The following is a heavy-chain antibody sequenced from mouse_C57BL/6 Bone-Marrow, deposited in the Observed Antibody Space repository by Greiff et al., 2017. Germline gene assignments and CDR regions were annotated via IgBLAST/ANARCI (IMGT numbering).Heavy chain of an antibody. Sequence: LQQSGAELVRPGSSVKLSCKDSYFAFLASAMHWVKQRPGPGLEWIGFFTMYSDATAYSENLKGKATLTANTSSSTADMELSSLTSEDSAVYYCARDDGSSRFAYWGQGTLVTVSA. V-gene: IGHV1-49*01. D-gene: IGHD1-1*01. J-gene: IGHJ3*01. CDR2: FTMYSDAT. CDR1: YFAFLASA. CDR3: ARDDGSSRFAY.